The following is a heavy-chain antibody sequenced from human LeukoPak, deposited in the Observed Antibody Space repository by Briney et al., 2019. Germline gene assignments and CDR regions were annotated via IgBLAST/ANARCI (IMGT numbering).Heavy chain of an antibody. CDR1: GFTFSSYS. Sequence: GAALILSCAASGFTFSSYSMIWVRRAPGKGLEWVSAIIGSGGSTYYADAVKGRFTISRDNSKNTLYLQMNSLRAEDTAVYYCAKDRFFFDYWGQGTLVTGSS. D-gene: IGHD3-10*01. V-gene: IGHV3-23*01. CDR3: AKDRFFFDY. CDR2: IIGSGGST. J-gene: IGHJ4*02.